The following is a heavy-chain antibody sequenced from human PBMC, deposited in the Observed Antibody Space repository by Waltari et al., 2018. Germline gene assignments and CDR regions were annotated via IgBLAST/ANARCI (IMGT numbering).Heavy chain of an antibody. J-gene: IGHJ6*02. V-gene: IGHV1-2*02. Sequence: QVQLVQSGAEVKKPGASVKVSCKASGYTFTGYYMPWVRQAPGQGLEWMGWINPNSGGTNYAQKFQGRVTMTRDTSISTAYMELSRLRSDDTAVYYCARDPHVATYYYGMDVWGQGTTVTVSS. CDR3: ARDPHVATYYYGMDV. CDR2: INPNSGGT. CDR1: GYTFTGYY. D-gene: IGHD2-15*01.